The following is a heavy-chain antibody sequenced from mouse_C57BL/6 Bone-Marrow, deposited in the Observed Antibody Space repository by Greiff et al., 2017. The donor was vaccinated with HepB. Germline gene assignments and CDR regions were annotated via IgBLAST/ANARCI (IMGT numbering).Heavy chain of an antibody. D-gene: IGHD2-5*01. CDR2: IYPVSGST. CDR1: GYTFTSYW. V-gene: IGHV1-55*01. CDR3: ARGRICYSNVAWFAN. Sequence: QVQLQQPGAELVKPGASVKMSCKASGYTFTSYWITWVKQRPGQGLEWIGDIYPVSGSTNYNEKFKSKATLTVDTSSSTAYMQLSSLTSEDSAVYYCARGRICYSNVAWFANWGQGTLVTVSA. J-gene: IGHJ3*01.